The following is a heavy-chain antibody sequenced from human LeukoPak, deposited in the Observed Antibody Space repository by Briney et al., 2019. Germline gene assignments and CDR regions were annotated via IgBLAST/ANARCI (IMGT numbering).Heavy chain of an antibody. CDR3: ARDNSVRDEAWWFNP. CDR1: GYTFTSNY. Sequence: ASVKVSSKGFGYTFTSNYMHWVRQAPGHGPEWMGVVSPSGGSTTYAQKFQGRVTLTRDMSTSTDYLELSSLRSEDTAVYYCARDNSVRDEAWWFNPWGQGTLVTVSS. V-gene: IGHV1-46*01. J-gene: IGHJ5*02. CDR2: VSPSGGST. D-gene: IGHD5-24*01.